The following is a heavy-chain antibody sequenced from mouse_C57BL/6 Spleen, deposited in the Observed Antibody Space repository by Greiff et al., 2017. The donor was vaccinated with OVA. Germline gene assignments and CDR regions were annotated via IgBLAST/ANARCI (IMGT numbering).Heavy chain of an antibody. CDR2: ISDGGSYT. CDR3: AREGFAY. J-gene: IGHJ3*01. Sequence: EVQVVESGGGLVKPGGSLKLSCAASGFTFRSYAMSWVRQTPEKRLEWVATISDGGSYTYYPDNVKGRFTISRDNAKNNLYLQMSHLKSEDTAMYYCAREGFAYWGQGTLVTVSA. CDR1: GFTFRSYA. V-gene: IGHV5-4*01.